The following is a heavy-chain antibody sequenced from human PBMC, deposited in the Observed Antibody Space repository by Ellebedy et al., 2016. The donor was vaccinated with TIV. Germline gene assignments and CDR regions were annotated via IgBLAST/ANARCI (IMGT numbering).Heavy chain of an antibody. CDR1: GFDFSSYA. J-gene: IGHJ4*02. V-gene: IGHV3-21*04. CDR3: AKVSSGGSWYWDYFDY. Sequence: GGSLRLSCAASGFDFSSYAMNWVRQTPGKGLEWVASISRSTKYMSIYYVDSVKGRFTISRDNSKNTLYLQMNSLRAEDTAVYYCAKVSSGGSWYWDYFDYWGQGTLVTVSS. D-gene: IGHD6-13*01. CDR2: ISRSTKYM.